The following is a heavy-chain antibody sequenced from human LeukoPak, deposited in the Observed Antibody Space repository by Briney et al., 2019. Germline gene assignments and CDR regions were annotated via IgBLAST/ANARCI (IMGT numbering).Heavy chain of an antibody. CDR1: GGSISSNSYY. CDR3: ARHPNDRYCSGGSCYVDY. Sequence: SETLSLTCTVSGGSISSNSYYWGWIRQSPGKGLEWIGTIYYSGSTYYNPSLKSRVTISVDTSKNQFPLKLSSVTAADTAVYYCARHPNDRYCSGGSCYVDYWGQGTLVTVSS. J-gene: IGHJ4*02. V-gene: IGHV4-39*01. D-gene: IGHD2-15*01. CDR2: IYYSGST.